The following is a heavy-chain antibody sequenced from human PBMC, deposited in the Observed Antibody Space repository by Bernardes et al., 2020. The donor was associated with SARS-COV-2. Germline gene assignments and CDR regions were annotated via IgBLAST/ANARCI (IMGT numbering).Heavy chain of an antibody. V-gene: IGHV4-39*02. CDR1: GGSVNSGSYF. Sequence: SETLSLTRDVSGGSVNSGSYFWVWIRQAPGRRPEWIATVYYNGNTYYSPSLKSRATMSVDSSKNRFSLQLNSMTAADTAVYYCASPLTNRDGFHSWGQGTLVTVSS. D-gene: IGHD3-3*01. J-gene: IGHJ5*01. CDR3: ASPLTNRDGFHS. CDR2: VYYNGNT.